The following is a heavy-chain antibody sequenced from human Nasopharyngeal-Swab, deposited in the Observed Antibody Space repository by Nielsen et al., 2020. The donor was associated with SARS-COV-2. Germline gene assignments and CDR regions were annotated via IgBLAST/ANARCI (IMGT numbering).Heavy chain of an antibody. CDR1: GFTFSRYS. Sequence: GESMKISCAASGFTFSRYSMNWVRQAPGKGLEWVSYISSSSSTIYYADSVKGRFTIYRDNAKNSLYLQMNSLRAEDTAVYYCARGGRYSYGNYGMDVWGQGTTVTVSS. CDR2: ISSSSSTI. V-gene: IGHV3-48*04. J-gene: IGHJ6*02. CDR3: ARGGRYSYGNYGMDV. D-gene: IGHD5-18*01.